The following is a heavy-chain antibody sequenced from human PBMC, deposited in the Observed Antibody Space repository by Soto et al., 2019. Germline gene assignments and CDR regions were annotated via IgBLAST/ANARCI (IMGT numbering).Heavy chain of an antibody. D-gene: IGHD3-3*01. CDR3: ARETYTIFGKSVSRPLDY. CDR1: GFTFVTYG. Sequence: PGGSLIRSCVASGFTFVTYGMRCVRQSPGKGLECVAVIWYDGRNEYYADSVKGRFTISRDNSRNTLYLQMHSLRAEDTAIYYCARETYTIFGKSVSRPLDYWGQGTLVTVSS. J-gene: IGHJ4*02. V-gene: IGHV3-33*01. CDR2: IWYDGRNE.